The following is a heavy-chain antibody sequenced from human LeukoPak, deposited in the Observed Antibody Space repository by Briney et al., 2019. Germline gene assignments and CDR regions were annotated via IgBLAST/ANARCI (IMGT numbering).Heavy chain of an antibody. V-gene: IGHV3-30*18. J-gene: IGHJ4*02. Sequence: QAGGSLRLSCAASGFTFSSYGMHWVRQAPGKGLEWVAVISYDGSNKYYADSVKGRFTISRDNSKNTLYLQMNSLRAEDTAVYYCANEMATTLHFDYWGQGTLVTVSS. CDR3: ANEMATTLHFDY. CDR1: GFTFSSYG. CDR2: ISYDGSNK. D-gene: IGHD5-24*01.